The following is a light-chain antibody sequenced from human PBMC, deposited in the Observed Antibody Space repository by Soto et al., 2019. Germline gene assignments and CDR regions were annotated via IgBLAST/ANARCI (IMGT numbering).Light chain of an antibody. J-gene: IGLJ1*01. V-gene: IGLV2-14*01. CDR2: EVT. CDR1: SSDVGYYTY. CDR3: TSYTATSTYV. Sequence: QSALTQPASVSGSPGQSITISCTGTSSDVGYYTYVSWFQQLPGKAPKLMIYEVTNRPSGVSNRFSASKSGNTASLTISGLQAEDEADYYCTSYTATSTYVFGTGTKLTAL.